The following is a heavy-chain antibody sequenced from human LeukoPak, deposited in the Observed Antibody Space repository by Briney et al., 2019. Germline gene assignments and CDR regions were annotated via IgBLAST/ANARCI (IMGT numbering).Heavy chain of an antibody. V-gene: IGHV4-30-4*08. CDR2: IYYSGNT. Sequence: SQTLSLTCTVSGGSISSADYYWSWIRQPPGKGLEWIGYIYYSGNTYYNPSLKSRVTISVDRSKNQFSLKQSFVTAADTAVYYCARATITMAVGVPADAFDIWGQGTMVTVSS. D-gene: IGHD3-22*01. CDR1: GGSISSADYY. J-gene: IGHJ3*02. CDR3: ARATITMAVGVPADAFDI.